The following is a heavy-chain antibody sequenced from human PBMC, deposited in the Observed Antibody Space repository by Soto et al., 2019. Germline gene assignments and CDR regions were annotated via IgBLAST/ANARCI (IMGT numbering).Heavy chain of an antibody. D-gene: IGHD7-27*01. J-gene: IGHJ5*02. V-gene: IGHV4-31*03. Sequence: QVQLQESGPGLVKPSQTLSLSCTVSGDSISRGGYYWNWIRQHPRKGLEWIGYIYHSGSTNYNPSLNGRVTISVDTTKNQLSLELTNVTAADPAVYYCGRDGAGALGLGWFGPWGQGILVTVSS. CDR1: GDSISRGGYY. CDR3: GRDGAGALGLGWFGP. CDR2: IYHSGST.